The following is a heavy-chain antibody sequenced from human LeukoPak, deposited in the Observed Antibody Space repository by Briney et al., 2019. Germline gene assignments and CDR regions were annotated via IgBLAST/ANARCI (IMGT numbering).Heavy chain of an antibody. J-gene: IGHJ6*03. D-gene: IGHD3-10*01. CDR2: IYTSGST. CDR3: ARLMVRGVIDYYYIDV. CDR1: GDSVSYYY. Sequence: SETLSLTCSVSGDSVSYYYWSWIRQPAGKGLEWIGRIYTSGSTNYNPSLKSRVTMSVDTSKNQFSLKLNSVTAADTAVYYCARLMVRGVIDYYYIDVWGKGTTVTVS. V-gene: IGHV4-4*07.